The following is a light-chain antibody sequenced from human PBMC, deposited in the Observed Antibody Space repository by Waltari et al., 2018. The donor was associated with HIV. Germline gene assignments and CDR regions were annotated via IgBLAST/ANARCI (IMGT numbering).Light chain of an antibody. J-gene: IGLJ2*01. CDR2: QNN. Sequence: SYELTQPPSVSVSPGQTANIPCFGNELQQKFISWYQRKPGQSLKLVIYQNNKRPSGIYERFSGSNSGDTASLTISGTQAADEAEYFCQAWDSNSVVFGGGTKVTVL. CDR3: QAWDSNSVV. V-gene: IGLV3-1*01. CDR1: ELQQKF.